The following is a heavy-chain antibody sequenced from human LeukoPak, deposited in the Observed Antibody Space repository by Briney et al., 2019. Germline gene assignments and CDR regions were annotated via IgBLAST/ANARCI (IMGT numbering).Heavy chain of an antibody. CDR1: GGSLSGYY. CDR3: ARGQGTVTTH. Sequence: PSETLSLTCADSGGSLSGYYWTWIRQPPRQGLEWIGEINHSGGANYNPSLKSRVTITLYTSKNQFSLKLSSVTAADTALYYCARGQGTVTTHWGQGTLVTVSS. V-gene: IGHV4-34*01. D-gene: IGHD4-17*01. J-gene: IGHJ4*02. CDR2: INHSGGA.